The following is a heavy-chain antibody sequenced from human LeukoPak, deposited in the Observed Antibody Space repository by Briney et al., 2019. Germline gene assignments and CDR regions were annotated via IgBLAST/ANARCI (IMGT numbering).Heavy chain of an antibody. V-gene: IGHV3-23*01. CDR3: AKDFSGYSSGWYDGLSGMDV. D-gene: IGHD6-19*01. CDR1: GFTFSNYA. J-gene: IGHJ6*02. Sequence: GGSLRLSCAASGFTFSNYAMSWVRQAPGKGLEWVSGISGSGGSTYYADSVKGRFTISRDNSKNTLYLQMNSLRAEDTAVYYCAKDFSGYSSGWYDGLSGMDVWGQGTTVTVSS. CDR2: ISGSGGST.